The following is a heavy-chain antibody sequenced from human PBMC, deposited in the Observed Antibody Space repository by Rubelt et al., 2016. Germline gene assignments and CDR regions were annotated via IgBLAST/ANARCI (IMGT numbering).Heavy chain of an antibody. V-gene: IGHV3-30*04. Sequence: TFSSYAMHWVRQAPGKGLEWVAVISYDGSNKYYADSVKGRFTISRDNAKNSLYLQMNSLRAEDTAVYYCARASLANWGVYFDYWGQGTLVTVSS. J-gene: IGHJ4*02. CDR2: ISYDGSNK. CDR3: ARASLANWGVYFDY. CDR1: TFSSYA. D-gene: IGHD7-27*01.